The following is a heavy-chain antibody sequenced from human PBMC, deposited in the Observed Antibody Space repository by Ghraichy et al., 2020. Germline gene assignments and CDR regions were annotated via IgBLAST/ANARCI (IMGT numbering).Heavy chain of an antibody. CDR3: VRIARRDTWDY. V-gene: IGHV3-9*01. D-gene: IGHD6-13*01. CDR1: GFSIHDYA. CDR2: ITWNSYTI. Sequence: GGSLRLSCVGSGFSIHDYAMHWVRQAPGKGLEWVSGITWNSYTIDYADSVKGRFTISRDNAKNSLYLQMNSLTAEDTGFYYCVRIARRDTWDYWGQGTLVSVSS. J-gene: IGHJ4*02.